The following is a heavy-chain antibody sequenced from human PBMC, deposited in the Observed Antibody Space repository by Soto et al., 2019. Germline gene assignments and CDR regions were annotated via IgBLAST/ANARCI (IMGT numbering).Heavy chain of an antibody. D-gene: IGHD1-26*01. J-gene: IGHJ6*02. CDR2: IYSNGGT. V-gene: IGHV4-59*08. Sequence: QVQLQASGPGLVKPSDTLSLTCTVSGDSIGTYNWGWIRQPPGKRLEWIGYIYSNGGTSYNPALKSRVTTSADTYTKQYSLRLSSVTAADTAVYYCVRQGIGALHGLVDVWGQGTTVTVSS. CDR3: VRQGIGALHGLVDV. CDR1: GDSIGTYN.